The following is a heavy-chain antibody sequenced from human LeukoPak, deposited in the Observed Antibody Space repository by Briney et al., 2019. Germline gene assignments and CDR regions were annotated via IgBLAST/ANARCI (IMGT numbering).Heavy chain of an antibody. D-gene: IGHD1-7*01. Sequence: SETLSLTCTVSGGSISSGGYYWSWIRQPPGKGLEWIGYIYHSGSTYYNPSLKSRVTISVDRSKNQFSLKLSSVTAADTAVYYCARVLTATMHSWGQGTLVTVSS. CDR2: IYHSGST. CDR1: GGSISSGGYY. V-gene: IGHV4-30-2*01. CDR3: ARVLTATMHS. J-gene: IGHJ4*02.